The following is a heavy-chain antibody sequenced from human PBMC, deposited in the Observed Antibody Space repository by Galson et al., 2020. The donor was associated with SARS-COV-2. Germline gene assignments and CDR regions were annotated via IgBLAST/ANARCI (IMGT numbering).Heavy chain of an antibody. CDR2: ISYDGSNK. V-gene: IGHV3-30*03. J-gene: IGHJ4*02. Sequence: GSLRLSCVASGFSLGSYAMHWVRQAPGKGLDWVADISYDGSNKKYANSVKGRFTISRDNSRNTLYLEMSSLRAADTALYYCARDYSGYNDGSFRVAYWGQGSLVTVSS. D-gene: IGHD5-18*01. CDR1: GFSLGSYA. CDR3: ARDYSGYNDGSFRVAY.